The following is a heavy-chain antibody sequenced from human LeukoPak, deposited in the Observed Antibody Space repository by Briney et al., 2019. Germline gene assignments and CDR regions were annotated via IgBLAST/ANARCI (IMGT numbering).Heavy chain of an antibody. CDR1: GFTFSSYA. CDR2: MSYDGSNK. Sequence: GGSLRLSCAASGFTFSSYAMHWVRQAPGKGLEWVAVMSYDGSNKYYADSVKGRFTISRDNSKNTLYLQMNSLRAEDTAVYYCAREQSYGEVNWFDPWGQGTLVTVSS. CDR3: AREQSYGEVNWFDP. V-gene: IGHV3-30-3*01. D-gene: IGHD1-26*01. J-gene: IGHJ5*02.